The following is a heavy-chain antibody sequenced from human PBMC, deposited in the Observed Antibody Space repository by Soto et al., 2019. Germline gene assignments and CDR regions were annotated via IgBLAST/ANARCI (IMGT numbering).Heavy chain of an antibody. CDR3: ARPQGYCSGGSCYLGGRYYYYGMDV. V-gene: IGHV1-3*01. D-gene: IGHD2-15*01. J-gene: IGHJ6*02. CDR2: INAGNGNT. CDR1: GYTFTSYA. Sequence: ASVKVSCKASGYTFTSYAMHRVRQAPGQRLEWMGWINAGNGNTKYSQKFQGRVTITRDTSASTAYMELSSLRSEDTAVYYCARPQGYCSGGSCYLGGRYYYYGMDVWGQGTTVTVSS.